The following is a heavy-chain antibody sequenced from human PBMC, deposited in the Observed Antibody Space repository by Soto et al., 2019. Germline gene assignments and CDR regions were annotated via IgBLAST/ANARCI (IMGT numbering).Heavy chain of an antibody. D-gene: IGHD3-22*01. J-gene: IGHJ4*02. Sequence: QVQLQESGPGLVKPSGTLALTCGVSGNSLSSSNWWSWVRQPPGKGLEWIGEIHHSGSTKYNPSLKSRVTISVDKSKNQFSLRLSSATAADTAVYYCVRDVGNFYDDNPTGQFDYWGQGILVTVSS. CDR1: GNSLSSSNW. CDR3: VRDVGNFYDDNPTGQFDY. V-gene: IGHV4-4*02. CDR2: IHHSGST.